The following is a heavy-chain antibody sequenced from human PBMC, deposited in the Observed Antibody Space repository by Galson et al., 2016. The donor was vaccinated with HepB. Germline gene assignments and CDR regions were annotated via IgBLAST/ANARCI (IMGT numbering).Heavy chain of an antibody. Sequence: SLRLSCAASGFTFSNYAIHWVRQAPGKGLEWVAFISYDGRNKYFTDSVKGRFTISRDNSKSTMYLQMNSLRVEDTAVYYCAKVSDMASAAPYWYFDLWGRGTLVIVSS. J-gene: IGHJ2*01. CDR1: GFTFSNYA. D-gene: IGHD3-9*01. CDR2: ISYDGRNK. V-gene: IGHV3-30*04. CDR3: AKVSDMASAAPYWYFDL.